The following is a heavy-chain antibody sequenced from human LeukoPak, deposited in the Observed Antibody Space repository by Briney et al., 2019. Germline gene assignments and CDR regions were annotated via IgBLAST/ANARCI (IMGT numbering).Heavy chain of an antibody. J-gene: IGHJ6*02. Sequence: SVKVSCKASGGTFSSYAISWVRQAPGQGLEWMGRIIPIFGIANYAQKFQGRGTITADKSTSTAYMELSSLRSEDTAVYYCARGGSTSCPDCGDYYYGMDVWGQGTTVTVSS. CDR2: IIPIFGIA. CDR3: ARGGSTSCPDCGDYYYGMDV. V-gene: IGHV1-69*04. CDR1: GGTFSSYA. D-gene: IGHD2-2*01.